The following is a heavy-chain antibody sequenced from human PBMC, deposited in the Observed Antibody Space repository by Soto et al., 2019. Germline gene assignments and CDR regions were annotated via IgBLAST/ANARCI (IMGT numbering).Heavy chain of an antibody. CDR1: GFPFSSFS. CDR3: ARVTAGSGSYQIDL. CDR2: IGRVSTYI. D-gene: IGHD3-10*01. Sequence: VQLVESGGGLVKPGGSLRLSCVASGFPFSSFSLNWVRQAPGKGLEWVSSIGRVSTYIYYADSVRGRFTVSRDNAKNSVYLQMNGLTAEDSGIYYCARVTAGSGSYQIDLWGQVTLVTVSS. J-gene: IGHJ4*02. V-gene: IGHV3-21*02.